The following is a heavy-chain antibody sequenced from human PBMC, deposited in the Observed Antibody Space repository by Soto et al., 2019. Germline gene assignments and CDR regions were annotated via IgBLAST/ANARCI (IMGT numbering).Heavy chain of an antibody. V-gene: IGHV4-31*04. D-gene: IGHD2-8*01. CDR3: AKTKTPHVRNGMDV. CDR2: IYYSGST. J-gene: IGHJ6*02. Sequence: QVRLQESGPGLVRPSQTLSLTCTVSGDSLSSGGYYCSWIRQLPGKGLEWIGFIYYSGSTFYNPSIMSRGTMSADASKNQLSLKLSSVTAADTAVYYCAKTKTPHVRNGMDVWGQGTTVTVSS. CDR1: GDSLSSGGYY.